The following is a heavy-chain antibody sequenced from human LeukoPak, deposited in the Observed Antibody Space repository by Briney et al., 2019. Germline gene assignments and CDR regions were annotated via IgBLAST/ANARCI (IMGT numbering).Heavy chain of an antibody. Sequence: GGALRLSCAASGFTFSSYAMSWVRQAPGKGLEWVSAISGSGGSTYYADSVKGRFTISRDNSKNTLYLQMNSLRAEDTAVYYCAKDGSVLRYFAPLVNYFDYWGQGTLVTVSS. CDR1: GFTFSSYA. CDR3: AKDGSVLRYFAPLVNYFDY. V-gene: IGHV3-23*01. J-gene: IGHJ4*02. D-gene: IGHD3-9*01. CDR2: ISGSGGST.